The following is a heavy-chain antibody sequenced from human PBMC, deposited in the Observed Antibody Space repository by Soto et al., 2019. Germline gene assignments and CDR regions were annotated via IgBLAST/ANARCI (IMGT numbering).Heavy chain of an antibody. J-gene: IGHJ4*02. CDR1: GGSISSGGYY. V-gene: IGHV4-31*03. Sequence: PSETLSLTCTVSGGSISSGGYYWSWIRQHPGKGLEWIGYIYYSGSTYYNPSLKSRVTISVDTSKNQFSLKLSSVTAADTAVYYCARDNYDSGSSILDWDYWGQGTLVTGLL. CDR2: IYYSGST. D-gene: IGHD3-10*01. CDR3: ARDNYDSGSSILDWDY.